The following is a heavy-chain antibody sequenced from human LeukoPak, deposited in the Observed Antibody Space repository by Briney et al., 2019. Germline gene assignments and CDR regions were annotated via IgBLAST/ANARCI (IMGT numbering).Heavy chain of an antibody. CDR3: ARRGYCGGDCYSDY. V-gene: IGHV5-51*01. CDR2: IYPGDSDT. Sequence: GESLKISCKGSGYSFATYWIGWVRQMPGKGLEWMGIIYPGDSDTRYSPSFQGQVTISADKSISTAFPQWSSLKASDTAMCYCARRGYCGGDCYSDYWGQGTLVTVSP. CDR1: GYSFATYW. D-gene: IGHD2-21*01. J-gene: IGHJ4*02.